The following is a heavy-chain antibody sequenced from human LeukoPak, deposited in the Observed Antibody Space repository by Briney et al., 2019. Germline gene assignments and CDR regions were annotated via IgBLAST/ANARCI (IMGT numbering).Heavy chain of an antibody. Sequence: PSETLSLTCTVSGGSISSGGYYWSWIRQHPGKGLEWIGYIYYSGSTYYNPSLKSRVTISVDTSKNQFSLNLSFVTAADTAVYYCARDMTTVPNWFDPWGQGTLVTVSS. CDR2: IYYSGST. CDR3: ARDMTTVPNWFDP. D-gene: IGHD4-17*01. V-gene: IGHV4-31*03. CDR1: GGSISSGGYY. J-gene: IGHJ5*02.